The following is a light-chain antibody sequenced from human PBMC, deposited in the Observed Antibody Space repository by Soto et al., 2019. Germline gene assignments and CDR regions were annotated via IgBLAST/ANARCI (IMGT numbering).Light chain of an antibody. CDR3: QQSYSTPFT. Sequence: DIQMTQSPSSLSASVGDRVTITCRASQNITSYLNWYQHQPGKAPNLLIYAAFSLQSGVPSRFSGSGSGTDFTLTISSLQPEDFATYYCQQSYSTPFTFGPGTKVDIK. CDR1: QNITSY. J-gene: IGKJ3*01. V-gene: IGKV1-39*01. CDR2: AAF.